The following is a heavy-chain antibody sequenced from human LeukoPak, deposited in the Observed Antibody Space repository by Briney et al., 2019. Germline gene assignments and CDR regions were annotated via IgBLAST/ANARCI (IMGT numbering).Heavy chain of an antibody. CDR3: ARGDTQSKYRQFDS. J-gene: IGHJ4*02. D-gene: IGHD3-16*02. CDR1: GFTFNRRG. V-gene: IGHV3-7*04. Sequence: GGSLRLSCAASGFTFNRRGMHWVRQAPGKGLEWVANIKQDGSEKDYVDSVKGRFTISRDNAKNSLYLQMNSLRAEDTGVYYCARGDTQSKYRQFDSWGQGSLVIVSS. CDR2: IKQDGSEK.